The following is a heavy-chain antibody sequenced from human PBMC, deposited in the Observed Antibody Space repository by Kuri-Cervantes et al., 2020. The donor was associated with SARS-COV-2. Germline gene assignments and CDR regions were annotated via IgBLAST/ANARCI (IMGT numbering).Heavy chain of an antibody. CDR3: ARANYYYDSSGWGCYFDY. J-gene: IGHJ4*02. V-gene: IGHV4-59*01. CDR1: GGSISSYN. CDR2: IYYSGST. Sequence: GSLRLSCSVSGGSISSYNWSWIRQPPGKGLEWIGYIYYSGSTNYNPSLKSRVTISVDTSKNQFSLKLSSVTAADTAVYYCARANYYYDSSGWGCYFDYWGQGTLVTVSS. D-gene: IGHD3-22*01.